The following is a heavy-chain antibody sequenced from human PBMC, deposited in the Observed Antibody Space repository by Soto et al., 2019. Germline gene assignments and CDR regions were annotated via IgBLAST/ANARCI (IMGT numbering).Heavy chain of an antibody. CDR1: GFTFSDYY. D-gene: IGHD3-22*01. V-gene: IGHV3-11*06. CDR2: ISSSSSYT. Sequence: QVQLVESGGGLVKPGGSLRLSCAASGFTFSDYYMSWIRQAPGKGREWVSYISSSSSYTNYADSVKGRFTISRDNAKNSLYLQMNSLRAEDTAVYYCARDGHYYDSSPPGWFDPWGQGTLVTVSS. J-gene: IGHJ5*02. CDR3: ARDGHYYDSSPPGWFDP.